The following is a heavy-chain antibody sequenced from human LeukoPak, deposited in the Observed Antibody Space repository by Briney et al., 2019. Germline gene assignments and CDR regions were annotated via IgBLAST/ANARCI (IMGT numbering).Heavy chain of an antibody. CDR1: GYSFTSYW. Sequence: GGSLRLSCKGSGYSFTSYWIGWVRQMPGKGLEWMGIIYPGDSDTRYSPSFQGQVTISADKSISTAYLQWSSLKASDTAMYYCARPKNQILVAGTSPFDYWGQGTLVTVSS. CDR3: ARPKNQILVAGTSPFDY. D-gene: IGHD6-19*01. V-gene: IGHV5-51*01. CDR2: IYPGDSDT. J-gene: IGHJ4*02.